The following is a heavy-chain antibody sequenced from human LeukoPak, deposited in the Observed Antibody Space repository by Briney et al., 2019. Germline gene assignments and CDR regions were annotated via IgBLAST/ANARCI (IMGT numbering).Heavy chain of an antibody. CDR3: ARGRAGYYYDY. D-gene: IGHD6-13*01. CDR1: GFTFSNAW. CDR2: ISSGSSTI. J-gene: IGHJ4*02. V-gene: IGHV3-48*02. Sequence: GGSLRLSCAASGFTFSNAWMSWVRQAPGKGLEWVSYISSGSSTIYYADSVKGRFTISRDNAKNSLYLQVNSLRDEDTAVYYCARGRAGYYYDYWGQGTLVTVSS.